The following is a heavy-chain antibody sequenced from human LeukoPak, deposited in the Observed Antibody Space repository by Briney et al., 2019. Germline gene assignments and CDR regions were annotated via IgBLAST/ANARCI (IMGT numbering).Heavy chain of an antibody. J-gene: IGHJ5*02. D-gene: IGHD3-22*01. V-gene: IGHV4-38-2*01. Sequence: SETLSLTCAVSGYSINSGYYWGWIRQPPGTGLEGIGRTYESGCTYYNPSLKTRVTISVDTSKNQFTLKLSSVAAADTAVYYCARVRENYDSSGSPYNWFDRWGEGTLVTVSS. CDR3: ARVRENYDSSGSPYNWFDR. CDR1: GYSINSGYY. CDR2: TYESGCT.